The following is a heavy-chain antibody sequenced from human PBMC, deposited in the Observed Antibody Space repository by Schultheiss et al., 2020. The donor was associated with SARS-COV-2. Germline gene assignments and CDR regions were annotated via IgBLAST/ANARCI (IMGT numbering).Heavy chain of an antibody. CDR2: INQDGSQR. V-gene: IGHV3-7*02. Sequence: GESLKISCAASGFSFSSSWMSWVRQAPGKGLEWVAKINQDGSQRYYVDSVKGRFTISRDNAKNSLYLQMNSLRAEDTAVYYCAIGWRGNIVVVPAASDWGQGTLVTVSS. CDR3: AIGWRGNIVVVPAASD. CDR1: GFSFSSSW. J-gene: IGHJ4*02. D-gene: IGHD2-2*01.